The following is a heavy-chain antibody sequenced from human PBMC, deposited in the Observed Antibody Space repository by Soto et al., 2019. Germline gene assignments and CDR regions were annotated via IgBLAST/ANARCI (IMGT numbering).Heavy chain of an antibody. CDR2: MSSDGSRT. Sequence: EVQLVESGGGLVQPGGSLRLSCVDSGFTFSSYWMHWVRQAPGKGLVWVSRMSSDGSRTNYADSVKGRFTMSGDNAKNTLYLQMNRLRAEETGVYYCARGVRGAYGLDIWGKGTTVTVSS. V-gene: IGHV3-74*01. CDR1: GFTFSSYW. D-gene: IGHD2-21*01. J-gene: IGHJ3*02. CDR3: ARGVRGAYGLDI.